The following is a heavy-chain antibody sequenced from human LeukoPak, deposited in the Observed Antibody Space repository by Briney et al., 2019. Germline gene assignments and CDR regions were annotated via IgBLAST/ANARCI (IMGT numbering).Heavy chain of an antibody. Sequence: HPGGSLRLSCAASGFTFSIFHMSWVRQAPGKGLEWVSSITNSGGSTYYADFVKGRFTISRDNSENTLYLQMNSLRAEDTAVYFCAKNPRVGWLRPGIYYFDSWGQGTLVTVSS. J-gene: IGHJ4*02. CDR3: AKNPRVGWLRPGIYYFDS. CDR1: GFTFSIFH. CDR2: ITNSGGST. D-gene: IGHD5-12*01. V-gene: IGHV3-23*01.